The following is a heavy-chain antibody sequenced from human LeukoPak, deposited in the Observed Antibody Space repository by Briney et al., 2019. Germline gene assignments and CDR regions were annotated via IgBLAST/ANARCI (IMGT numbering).Heavy chain of an antibody. CDR1: GFTFSSYS. Sequence: TGGSLRLSCAASGFTFSSYSMHWVRQAPGKGLEWVAVIWYDGSNKYYADSVKGRFTISRDSSKNTLSLQMNSLRAEETAVYYCARDSSLLGGPKYYFDHWGQGTLVTVSS. CDR2: IWYDGSNK. CDR3: ARDSSLLGGPKYYFDH. D-gene: IGHD2-15*01. J-gene: IGHJ4*02. V-gene: IGHV3-33*08.